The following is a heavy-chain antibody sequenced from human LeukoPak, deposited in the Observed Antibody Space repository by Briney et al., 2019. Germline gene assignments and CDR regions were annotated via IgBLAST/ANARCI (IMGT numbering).Heavy chain of an antibody. V-gene: IGHV3-23*01. D-gene: IGHD2-2*01. J-gene: IGHJ4*02. CDR3: AKRRMNIVVVPAAFDY. CDR2: INGSGGST. CDR1: GFTFSSYA. Sequence: PGGSLRLSCAASGFTFSSYAMSWVRQAPGKGLEWVSAINGSGGSTYYADSVKGRFTISRDNSKNTLYLQMNSLRAEDTAVYYCAKRRMNIVVVPAAFDYWGQGTLVTVSS.